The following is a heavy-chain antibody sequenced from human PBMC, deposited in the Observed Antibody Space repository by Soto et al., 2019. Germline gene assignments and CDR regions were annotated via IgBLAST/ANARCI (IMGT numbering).Heavy chain of an antibody. CDR1: GGTFSSYA. J-gene: IGHJ2*01. D-gene: IGHD2-21*02. V-gene: IGHV1-69*01. CDR3: ARAAYCGGDCYSHWYFDL. CDR2: IIPIFGTA. Sequence: QVQLVQSGAEVKKPGSSVKVSCKASGGTFSSYAISWVRQAPGQGLEWIGGIIPIFGTANYAQKFQGRVTITADESTSTAYMELSSLRSEDTAVYYCARAAYCGGDCYSHWYFDLWGRGTLVTVSS.